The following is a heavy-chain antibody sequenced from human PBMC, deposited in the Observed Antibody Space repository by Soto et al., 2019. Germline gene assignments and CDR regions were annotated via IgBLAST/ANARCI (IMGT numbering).Heavy chain of an antibody. CDR1: GASVNSGNYY. V-gene: IGHV4-61*01. Sequence: ASETLSLTCTVSGASVNSGNYYWSWIRQPPGKGLEWIGYIYYSGSTNYNPSLKGRVTISLDTSKNQFSLNLSSVTAADTAVYFCARDRAAAIGYYYYYGMDVWGQGTTVTVSS. CDR3: ARDRAAAIGYYYYYGMDV. D-gene: IGHD2-2*01. J-gene: IGHJ6*02. CDR2: IYYSGST.